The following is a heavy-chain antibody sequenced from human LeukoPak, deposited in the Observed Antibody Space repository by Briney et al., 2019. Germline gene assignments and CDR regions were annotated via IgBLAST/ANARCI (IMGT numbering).Heavy chain of an antibody. J-gene: IGHJ4*02. CDR3: ARGYSGDSASTAFDY. V-gene: IGHV4-38-2*02. CDR1: GYSISSGYY. CDR2: IYHSGST. Sequence: SETLSLTCTVSGYSISSGYYWGWIRQPPGKGLGWIGSIYHSGSTYYNPSLKSRVTISVDTSKNQFSLKLSSVTAADTAVYYCARGYSGDSASTAFDYWGQGTLVTVSS. D-gene: IGHD2-21*01.